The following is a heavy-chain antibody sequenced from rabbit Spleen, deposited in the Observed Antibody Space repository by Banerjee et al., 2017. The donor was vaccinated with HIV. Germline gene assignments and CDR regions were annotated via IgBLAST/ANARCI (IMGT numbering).Heavy chain of an antibody. CDR1: GFSFSSRYY. CDR2: IDSGSSGDT. D-gene: IGHD8-1*01. Sequence: QEQLVESGGGLVKPEGSLKLSCTASGFSFSSRYYMCWVRQAPGKGLEWIACIDSGSSGDTYYATWAKGRFTISKTSSTTVTLQMTSLTAADTATYFCARDSGTSFSSYGMDLWGPGTLVTVS. J-gene: IGHJ6*01. V-gene: IGHV1S45*01. CDR3: ARDSGTSFSSYGMDL.